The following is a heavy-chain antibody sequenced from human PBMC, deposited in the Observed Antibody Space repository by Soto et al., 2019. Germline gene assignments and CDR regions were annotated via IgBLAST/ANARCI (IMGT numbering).Heavy chain of an antibody. CDR3: VKHPQRSYRSSWYYFDY. D-gene: IGHD6-13*01. V-gene: IGHV3-64D*06. Sequence: PGGSLRLSCSASGFTFSSYAMHWVRQAPGKGLEYVSAISSNGGSTYYADSVKGRFTISRDNSKNTLYLQMSSLRAEDTAVYYCVKHPQRSYRSSWYYFDYWGQGTLVTVSS. CDR1: GFTFSSYA. J-gene: IGHJ4*02. CDR2: ISSNGGST.